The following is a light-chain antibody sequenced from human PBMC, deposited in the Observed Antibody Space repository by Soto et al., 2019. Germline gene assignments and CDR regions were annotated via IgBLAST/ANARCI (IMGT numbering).Light chain of an antibody. CDR1: QSVRTY. CDR3: QQYETFSGT. Sequence: DIQMTQSPSSLSASIGDRVTITCRASQSVRTYLNWYQQKPGKAPKLLIYGVSTLHNGVPSRFSGSGSGTKFTLTIASLQPDDFATYYCQQYETFSGTFGPGTKVDIK. CDR2: GVS. J-gene: IGKJ1*01. V-gene: IGKV1-39*01.